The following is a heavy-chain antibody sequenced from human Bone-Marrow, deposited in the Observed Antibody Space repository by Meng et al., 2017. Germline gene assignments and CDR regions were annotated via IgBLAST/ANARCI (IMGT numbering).Heavy chain of an antibody. D-gene: IGHD5-12*01. V-gene: IGHV3-30*04. CDR3: ARDQNNLGDIVATILGYYYYGMDV. Sequence: GESLKISCAASGFTFSSYAMHWVRQAPGKGLEWVAVISYDGSNKYYADSVKGRFTISRDNSKNTLYLQMNSLRAEDTAVYYCARDQNNLGDIVATILGYYYYGMDVWGQGTMVTVSS. CDR1: GFTFSSYA. J-gene: IGHJ6*02. CDR2: ISYDGSNK.